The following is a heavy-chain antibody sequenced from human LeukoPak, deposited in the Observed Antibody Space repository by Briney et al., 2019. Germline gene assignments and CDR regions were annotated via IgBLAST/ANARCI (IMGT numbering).Heavy chain of an antibody. D-gene: IGHD6-13*01. J-gene: IGHJ6*02. CDR3: ARGGYSSSYYYYYGMDV. CDR2: IYYSGST. CDR1: GGSISSYD. V-gene: IGHV4-59*01. Sequence: SETLSLTCTVSGGSISSYDWSWIRQPPGKGLEWIGYIYYSGSTNYNPSLQSRVTISVDTSKNQFSLKLSSVTAADTAVYYCARGGYSSSYYYYYGMDVWGQGTTVTVSS.